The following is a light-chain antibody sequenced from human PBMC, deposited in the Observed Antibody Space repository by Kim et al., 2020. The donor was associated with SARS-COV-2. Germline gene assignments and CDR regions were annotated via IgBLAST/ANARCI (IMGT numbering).Light chain of an antibody. J-gene: IGLJ7*01. CDR3: AAWDASLNSVV. CDR2: YDN. V-gene: IGLV1-44*01. Sequence: GQWFTLSCSGGRSDMGSNVVSSYQHQHASHPPQIINYDNHRRPGVPDHCSASSSAGTASLATSARQPEEEAAYYCAAWDASLNSVVFGGGTQLTVL. CDR1: RSDMGSNV.